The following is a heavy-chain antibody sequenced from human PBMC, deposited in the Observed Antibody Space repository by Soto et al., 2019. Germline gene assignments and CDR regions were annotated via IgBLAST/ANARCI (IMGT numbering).Heavy chain of an antibody. CDR2: IVPVFVRP. CDR1: GGSFSNFG. V-gene: IGHV1-69*13. D-gene: IGHD5-12*01. CDR3: AREGSGYNF. J-gene: IGHJ4*02. Sequence: ASLKVSCNASGGSFSNFGISWVRQAPGQGLEWMGGIVPVFVRPNYAQRFRGRLTITADESTSTGYMELISLGSDDTAVYYCAREGSGYNFWGQGTQVTVSS.